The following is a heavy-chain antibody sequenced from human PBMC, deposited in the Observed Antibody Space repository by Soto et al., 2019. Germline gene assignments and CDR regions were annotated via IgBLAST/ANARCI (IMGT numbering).Heavy chain of an antibody. D-gene: IGHD2-15*01. CDR3: ARDRADIVVVVAAPDAFDI. Sequence: SVKVSCKASGGTFSSYAISWVRQAPGQGLEWMGGIIPIFGTANYAQKFQGRVTITADESTSTAYMELSSLRSEDTAVYYCARDRADIVVVVAAPDAFDIWGQGTMVTVSS. CDR2: IIPIFGTA. V-gene: IGHV1-69*13. J-gene: IGHJ3*02. CDR1: GGTFSSYA.